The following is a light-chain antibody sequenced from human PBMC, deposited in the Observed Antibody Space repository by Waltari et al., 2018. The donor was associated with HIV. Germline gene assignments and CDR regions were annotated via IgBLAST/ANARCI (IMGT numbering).Light chain of an antibody. CDR2: LAS. CDR3: MQALQTPLIT. V-gene: IGKV2-28*01. Sequence: DIVMTQSPLSLLVTPGEQASISCRSSQSLLNSNGFNYLDWYLQKPGQSPRLLFYLASDRAPGVPDRFSGSGSGTDFTLKISRVEAEDVGVYYCMQALQTPLITFGQGTRLEIK. CDR1: QSLLNSNGFNY. J-gene: IGKJ5*01.